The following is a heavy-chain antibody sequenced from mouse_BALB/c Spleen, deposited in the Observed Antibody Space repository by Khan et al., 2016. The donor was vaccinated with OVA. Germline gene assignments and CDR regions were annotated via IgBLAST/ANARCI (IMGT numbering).Heavy chain of an antibody. Sequence: VQLKQSGPELMKPGASVKISCKASGYSFTSYYIHWVMQSHGKSLEWIGYIDPFSGGTTYNQKLKGKATLTVDKSSSTAYIHLSNLTSEDSAVYYWTRQGDVAWFTYWGQGTLVTVSA. CDR1: GYSFTSYY. CDR2: IDPFSGGT. D-gene: IGHD2-13*01. CDR3: TRQGDVAWFTY. V-gene: IGHV1S135*01. J-gene: IGHJ3*01.